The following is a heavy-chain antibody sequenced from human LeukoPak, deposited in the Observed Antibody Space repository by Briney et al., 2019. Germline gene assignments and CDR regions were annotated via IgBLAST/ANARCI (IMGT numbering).Heavy chain of an antibody. D-gene: IGHD3-10*01. CDR2: ISSDGSST. J-gene: IGHJ4*02. V-gene: IGHV3-74*01. CDR3: ARSLPSLSYYS. CDR1: GFSFSSYW. Sequence: GGSLRLSCAASGFSFSSYWLHWVRQAPGAGLVWVSRISSDGSSTIYADSVKGRFTISRDNAKNTVYLQMNSLRADDTAGYYCARSLPSLSYYSGGQGTLVTVSS.